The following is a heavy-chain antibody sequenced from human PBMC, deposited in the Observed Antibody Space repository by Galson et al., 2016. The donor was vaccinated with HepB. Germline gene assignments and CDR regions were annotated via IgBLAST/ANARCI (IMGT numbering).Heavy chain of an antibody. D-gene: IGHD3-16*02. V-gene: IGHV3-53*01. J-gene: IGHJ4*02. Sequence: SLRLSCAVSGFAVRSNFMAWVRQAPGKGLEWVSLIYSGGSTSYAASVRGRFTISRDISKNTLFLEMLSLRAEDTAVYYCARVQTFYDYIWGTSRPRYFDYWGQGTLVTVSS. CDR1: GFAVRSNF. CDR3: ARVQTFYDYIWGTSRPRYFDY. CDR2: IYSGGST.